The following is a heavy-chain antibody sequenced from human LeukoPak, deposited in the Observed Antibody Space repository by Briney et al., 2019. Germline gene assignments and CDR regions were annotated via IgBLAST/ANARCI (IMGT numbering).Heavy chain of an antibody. CDR1: GFTFSNYS. Sequence: GGSLRLSCAASGFTFSNYSMNWVRQAPGKGLEWVSYISSDSRTIYYADSVKGRFTISRDNAKNSLYLQMKSLRDEDTAVYYCARYGSGTSYITNYFDYWGQGTLVTVSS. CDR3: ARYGSGTSYITNYFDY. D-gene: IGHD3-10*01. V-gene: IGHV3-48*02. J-gene: IGHJ4*02. CDR2: ISSDSRTI.